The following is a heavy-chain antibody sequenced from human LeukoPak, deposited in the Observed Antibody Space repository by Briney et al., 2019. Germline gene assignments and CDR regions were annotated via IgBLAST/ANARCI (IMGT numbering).Heavy chain of an antibody. CDR1: GGSISSGGYY. Sequence: SETLSLTCTVSGGSISSGGYYWSWIRQHPGKGLEWIGYIYYSGSTYYNPSLKSRVTISVDTSKNQFSLKLSPVTAADTAVYYCARERGYCSSTSCSWSNWFDPWGQGTLVTVSS. CDR3: ARERGYCSSTSCSWSNWFDP. CDR2: IYYSGST. D-gene: IGHD2-2*01. V-gene: IGHV4-31*03. J-gene: IGHJ5*02.